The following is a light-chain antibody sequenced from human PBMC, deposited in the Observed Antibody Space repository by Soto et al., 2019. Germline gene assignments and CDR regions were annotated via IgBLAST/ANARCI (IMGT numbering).Light chain of an antibody. Sequence: EIVLTQSPGTLSLSPGDRATLSCRASQTISSRYFAWYQHKAGQAPRLLIYGASSRATGIPDRFSGSGSGTDFTLTISRLEPEDFAVYYCQQYGSSPPYTFGQGTKLEIK. J-gene: IGKJ2*01. V-gene: IGKV3-20*01. CDR3: QQYGSSPPYT. CDR1: QTISSRY. CDR2: GAS.